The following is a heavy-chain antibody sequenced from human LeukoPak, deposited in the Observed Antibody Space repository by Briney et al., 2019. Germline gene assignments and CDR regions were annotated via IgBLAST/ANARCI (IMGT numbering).Heavy chain of an antibody. J-gene: IGHJ4*02. D-gene: IGHD2-2*01. CDR3: VRASEYHYLALIF. CDR2: TYYRSRWVN. CDR1: GDSVSNNIAT. Sequence: SQTLSLTCAISGDSVSNNIATWNWVRQSPSRGLEWLGRTYYRSRWVNDYAISVKGRITINPDTSRNQFSLQLNSVTPEDTAVYFCVRASEYHYLALIFGGQGTPVTVSS. V-gene: IGHV6-1*01.